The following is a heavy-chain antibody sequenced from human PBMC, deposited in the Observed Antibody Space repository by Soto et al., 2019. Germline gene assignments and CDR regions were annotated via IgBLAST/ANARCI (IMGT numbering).Heavy chain of an antibody. CDR2: IYTSGST. CDR1: GGSISSYY. Sequence: SETLSLTCTVSGGSISSYYWSWIRPPAGKGLEWIGRIYTSGSTNYNPSLKSRVTMSVDTSKNQFSLELSSVTAADTAVYYCARDHIAGAGTSYFDYWGQGTLVTVSS. J-gene: IGHJ4*02. V-gene: IGHV4-4*07. CDR3: ARDHIAGAGTSYFDY. D-gene: IGHD6-13*01.